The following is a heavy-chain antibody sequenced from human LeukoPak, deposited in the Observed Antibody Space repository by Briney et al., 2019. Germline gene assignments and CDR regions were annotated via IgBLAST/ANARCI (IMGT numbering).Heavy chain of an antibody. Sequence: GESLKISCKGSGYTFTTYWIAWVRQMPGKGLEWMGIIYPGDSDTRYSPSFQGQVTISADKSISTAYLQWSSLKASDTAMYYCARRDSSGYYYEVDYWGQGTLVTVSS. J-gene: IGHJ4*02. CDR3: ARRDSSGYYYEVDY. CDR2: IYPGDSDT. V-gene: IGHV5-51*01. D-gene: IGHD3-22*01. CDR1: GYTFTTYW.